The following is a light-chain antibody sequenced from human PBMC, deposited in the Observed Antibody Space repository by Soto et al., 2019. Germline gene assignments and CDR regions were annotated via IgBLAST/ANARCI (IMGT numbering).Light chain of an antibody. CDR1: QSISSW. J-gene: IGKJ1*01. Sequence: IQLKQPPSTLSASVGDRVTITFRASQSISSWLAWYQQKPGKAPKLLIYDASSLESGVPSRFSGSGSGTEFTLTISSLQPDDFATYYCQQYISYSTFGQGTKVDIK. CDR3: QQYISYST. CDR2: DAS. V-gene: IGKV1-5*01.